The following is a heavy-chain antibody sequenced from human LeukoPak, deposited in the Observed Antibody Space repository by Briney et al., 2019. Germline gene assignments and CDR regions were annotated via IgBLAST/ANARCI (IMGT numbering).Heavy chain of an antibody. D-gene: IGHD3-16*01. CDR1: GYTFTGYY. CDR2: INPNSGGT. CDR3: GRVPYVWGSIDY. J-gene: IGHJ4*02. V-gene: IGHV1-2*02. Sequence: ASVKVSCKASGYTFTGYYMHWVRQAPGQGLEWMGWINPNSGGTNYAQKFQGRVTVTRDTSISTAYMELSRLRSDDTAVYYCGRVPYVWGSIDYWGQGTLVTVSS.